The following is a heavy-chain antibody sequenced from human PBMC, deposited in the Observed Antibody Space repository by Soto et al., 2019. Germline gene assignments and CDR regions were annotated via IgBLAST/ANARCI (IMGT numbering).Heavy chain of an antibody. V-gene: IGHV4-31*03. CDR3: ARATEGGDAFDI. J-gene: IGHJ3*02. CDR1: GGSISSGGYY. D-gene: IGHD3-16*01. CDR2: IYYSGST. Sequence: QVQLQESGPGLVKPSQTLSLTCTVSGGSISSGGYYWSWIRQHPGKGLEGIGYIYYSGSTYYNPSLKSRVTISVDTSKNQFSLKLSSVTAADTPVYYCARATEGGDAFDIWGQGTMVTVSS.